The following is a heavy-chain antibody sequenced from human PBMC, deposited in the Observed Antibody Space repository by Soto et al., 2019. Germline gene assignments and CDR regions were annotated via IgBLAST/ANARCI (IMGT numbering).Heavy chain of an antibody. Sequence: GGSLRLSCAASGFTFSSYAMSWVRQAPGKGLEWVSAISGSGGSTYYADSVKGRFTISRDNSKNTLYLQMNSLRAEDTAVYYCASRVHFSAAHFSDYWGQGTLVTVSS. V-gene: IGHV3-23*01. CDR3: ASRVHFSAAHFSDY. J-gene: IGHJ4*02. CDR2: ISGSGGST. CDR1: GFTFSSYA. D-gene: IGHD6-13*01.